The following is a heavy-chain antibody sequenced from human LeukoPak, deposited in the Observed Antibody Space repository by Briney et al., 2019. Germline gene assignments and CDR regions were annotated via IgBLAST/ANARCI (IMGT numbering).Heavy chain of an antibody. J-gene: IGHJ4*02. Sequence: SSETLSLTCTVSGGSISSYYWSWIRQPPGKGLEWIGYIYYSGSTNYNPSLKSRVTISVDTSKNQFSLKLSSVTAADTAVYYCARASAKWNYNYWGQGTLVTVSS. V-gene: IGHV4-59*01. CDR2: IYYSGST. D-gene: IGHD1-7*01. CDR3: ARASAKWNYNY. CDR1: GGSISSYY.